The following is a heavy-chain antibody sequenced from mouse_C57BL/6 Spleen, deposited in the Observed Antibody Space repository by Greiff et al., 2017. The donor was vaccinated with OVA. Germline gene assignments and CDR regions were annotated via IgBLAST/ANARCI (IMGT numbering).Heavy chain of an antibody. CDR2: ISSGSSTI. CDR1: GFTFSDYG. Sequence: EVKLVESGGGLVKPGGSLKLSCAASGFTFSDYGMHWVRQAPEKGLEWVAYISSGSSTIYYADTVKGRFTISRDNAKNTLFLQMTSLRSEDTAMYYCASGYGNYVPYWGQGTLVTVSA. J-gene: IGHJ3*01. V-gene: IGHV5-17*01. D-gene: IGHD2-10*02. CDR3: ASGYGNYVPY.